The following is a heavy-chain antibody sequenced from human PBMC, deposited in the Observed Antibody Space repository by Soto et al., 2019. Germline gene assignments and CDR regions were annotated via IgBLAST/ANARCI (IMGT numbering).Heavy chain of an antibody. V-gene: IGHV3-23*01. J-gene: IGHJ4*02. D-gene: IGHD2-15*01. CDR3: ANNIVVVVVATA. Sequence: EVQLLESGGGLVQPGGSLRLSCAASRFTFSSYAMSWVRQAPGKGLEWVSAISGSGGSTYYADSVKGRFTISRDNSKNTLYLQMNSLRAEDTAVYYCANNIVVVVVATAWGQGTLVTVSS. CDR2: ISGSGGST. CDR1: RFTFSSYA.